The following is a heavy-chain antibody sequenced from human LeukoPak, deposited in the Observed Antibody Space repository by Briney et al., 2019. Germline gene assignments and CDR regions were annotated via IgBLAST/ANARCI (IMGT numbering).Heavy chain of an antibody. J-gene: IGHJ4*02. CDR2: VHLSGAS. D-gene: IGHD1-26*01. CDR1: GGSILSTNW. CDR3: ARESGAFSPFGF. Sequence: SGTLSLTCAVSGGSILSTNWWSWVRRPPGKGLEWIGEVHLSGASNYNPSLKSRVSMSIDKSRNHLSLELTSVTAADTAIYYCARESGAFSPFGFWGQGTLVTVSS. V-gene: IGHV4-4*02.